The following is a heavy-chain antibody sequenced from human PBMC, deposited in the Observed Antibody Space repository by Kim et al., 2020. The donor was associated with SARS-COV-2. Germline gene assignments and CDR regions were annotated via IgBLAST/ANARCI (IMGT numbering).Heavy chain of an antibody. J-gene: IGHJ3*02. D-gene: IGHD2-15*01. Sequence: ASVKVSCKASGYTLTSYVMHWVRQTPGQGLEWLGRINTNTGNPTHAQRLTGRFVFSMDPPASTAYLQISSLKAEDTAVDYCAREDYSRAFDIWGQGT. CDR1: GYTLTSYV. CDR3: AREDYSRAFDI. V-gene: IGHV7-4-1*02. CDR2: INTNTGNP.